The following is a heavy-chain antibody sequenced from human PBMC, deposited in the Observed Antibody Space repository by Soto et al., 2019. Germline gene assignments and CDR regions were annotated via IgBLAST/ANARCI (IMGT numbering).Heavy chain of an antibody. J-gene: IGHJ4*02. CDR1: GGSVSSGSYY. CDR2: IYYSGST. D-gene: IGHD3-10*01. Sequence: SETLSLTCTVSGGSVSSGSYYWSWIRQPPGKGLEWIGYIYYSGSTNYNPSLKSRVTISVDTSKNQFSLKLSSVTAADTAVYYCARAYGSGGDFDYWGQGTLVTVSS. V-gene: IGHV4-61*01. CDR3: ARAYGSGGDFDY.